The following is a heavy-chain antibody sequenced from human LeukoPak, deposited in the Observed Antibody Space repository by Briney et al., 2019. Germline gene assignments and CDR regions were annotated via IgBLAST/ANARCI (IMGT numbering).Heavy chain of an antibody. Sequence: PSETLSLTCNVSGGSMTSYYWSWIRKPAGKGLEWIGRIHSSGSTNYSPSLKSRIAMSVDTSNNQFSLNLSSVTAADTAVYYCARDSTARAYDIWGQGTMVTVSS. CDR1: GGSMTSYY. CDR3: ARDSTARAYDI. CDR2: IHSSGST. J-gene: IGHJ3*02. D-gene: IGHD2-2*01. V-gene: IGHV4-4*07.